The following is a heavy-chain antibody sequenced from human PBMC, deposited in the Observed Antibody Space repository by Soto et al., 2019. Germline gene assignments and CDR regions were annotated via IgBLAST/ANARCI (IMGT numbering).Heavy chain of an antibody. V-gene: IGHV4-31*03. CDR1: GGSISSGGYY. D-gene: IGHD1-7*01. CDR2: IYYSGST. Sequence: SETLSLTCTVSGGSISSGGYYWSWIRQHPGKGLEWIGYIYYSGSTYYNQSLKSRVTISVDTSKNQFSLKLSSVTAAVTAVYYCARGNYRKYYFDYWGQGTLVTVSS. CDR3: ARGNYRKYYFDY. J-gene: IGHJ4*02.